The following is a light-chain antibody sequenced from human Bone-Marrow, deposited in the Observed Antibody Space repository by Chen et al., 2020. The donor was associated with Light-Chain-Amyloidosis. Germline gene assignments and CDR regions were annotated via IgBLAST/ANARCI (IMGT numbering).Light chain of an antibody. J-gene: IGKJ1*01. CDR2: LGS. CDR3: MQALQAPWT. CDR1: QSLLQSNGYKY. Sequence: EIVRTQSPLSLPVTPGEPASIPCRSSQSLLQSNGYKYLDWYLQKPGQSPQLLIYLGSNRASGVPDRFSGSGSGTDFTLKISRVEAEDVGVYYCMQALQAPWTFGQGTKVEIK. V-gene: IGKV2-28*01.